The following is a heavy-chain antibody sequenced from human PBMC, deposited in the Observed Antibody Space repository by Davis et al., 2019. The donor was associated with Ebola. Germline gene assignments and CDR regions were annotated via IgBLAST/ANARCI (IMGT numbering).Heavy chain of an antibody. D-gene: IGHD6-6*01. CDR1: RGSFSGYY. Sequence: SQTLSLTCAVYRGSFSGYYWNWIRQPPGKGLEWIGEINHSGSTKYNPSLMSRVTISVDTSKNQFSLKMNSVTAEDTALYYCARRSSIAAPFHWGQGTLVTVSS. CDR3: ARRSSIAAPFH. V-gene: IGHV4-34*01. J-gene: IGHJ4*02. CDR2: INHSGST.